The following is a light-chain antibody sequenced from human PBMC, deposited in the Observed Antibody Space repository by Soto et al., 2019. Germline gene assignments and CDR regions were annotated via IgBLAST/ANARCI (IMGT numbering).Light chain of an antibody. J-gene: IGKJ5*01. CDR1: QSVGNNY. CDR2: HPS. V-gene: IGKV3-20*01. CDR3: QQYGWSPPIT. Sequence: DIVLTQSPGTLSLSPGKRATLSCWASQSVGNNYLAWYQQKPGQAPRLLIYHPSSRATGIPDRFSGSGSGTDFTLTISRLEPEDFAVYYCQQYGWSPPITFGQGTRLE.